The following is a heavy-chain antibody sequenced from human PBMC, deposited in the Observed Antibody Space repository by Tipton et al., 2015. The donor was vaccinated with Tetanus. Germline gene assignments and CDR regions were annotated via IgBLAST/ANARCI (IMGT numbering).Heavy chain of an antibody. CDR1: GGSIRDHI. CDR3: ARERIEAFYYHGLDV. CDR2: IYYSGNT. J-gene: IGHJ6*02. D-gene: IGHD2-21*01. V-gene: IGHV4-59*11. Sequence: TLSLTCTVSGGSIRDHIWSWIRQPPGKGLEWIGYIYYSGNTQYNPSLRSRVTRSVDTAKNQFSLQLAFVTAADTAIYYCARERIEAFYYHGLDVWGPGTTVTVSS.